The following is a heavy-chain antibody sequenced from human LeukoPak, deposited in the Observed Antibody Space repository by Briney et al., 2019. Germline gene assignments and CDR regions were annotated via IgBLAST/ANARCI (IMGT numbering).Heavy chain of an antibody. CDR3: ARSGYNRFDY. Sequence: PGGSLRLSCAVSGFTFNTYAMSWVRQAPGKGLEWVSSFSGSGGSTYYADSVKGHFTISRDNSKSTLYLQMNSLRAEDTAIYYCARSGYNRFDYWGQGTLVTVSS. D-gene: IGHD5-24*01. CDR2: FSGSGGST. CDR1: GFTFNTYA. V-gene: IGHV3-23*01. J-gene: IGHJ4*02.